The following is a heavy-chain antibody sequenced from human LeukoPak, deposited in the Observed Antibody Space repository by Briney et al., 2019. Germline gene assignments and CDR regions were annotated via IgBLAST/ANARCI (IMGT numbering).Heavy chain of an antibody. CDR2: LSSDGSNK. D-gene: IGHD3-10*01. V-gene: IGHV3-30*18. CDR3: AKESLYYDFDY. Sequence: GGSLRLSCVASGFIVNIYGMHWVRQAPGKRLEWVAVLSSDGSNKYYADSVKGRFTISRDNSKNTLYLQMNSLRADDTAVYYCAKESLYYDFDYWGQGTLVTVSS. CDR1: GFIVNIYG. J-gene: IGHJ4*02.